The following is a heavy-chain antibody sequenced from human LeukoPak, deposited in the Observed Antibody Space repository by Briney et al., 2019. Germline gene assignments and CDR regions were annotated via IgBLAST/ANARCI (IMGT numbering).Heavy chain of an antibody. V-gene: IGHV4-59*01. Sequence: SETLSLTCTVSGGSISSYYRSWIRQPPGKGLEWIGYIYYSGSTNYNPSLKSRVTISVDTSKNQFSLKLSSVTAADTAVYYCAWGTRDAFDIWGQGTMVAVSS. D-gene: IGHD1-1*01. CDR2: IYYSGST. CDR1: GGSISSYY. J-gene: IGHJ3*02. CDR3: AWGTRDAFDI.